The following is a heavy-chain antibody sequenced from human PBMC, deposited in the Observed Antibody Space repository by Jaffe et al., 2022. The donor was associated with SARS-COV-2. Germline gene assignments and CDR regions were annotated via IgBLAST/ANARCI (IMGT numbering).Heavy chain of an antibody. CDR2: ISYSGST. D-gene: IGHD3-22*01. CDR3: ARSNYYDSSGYYYNHAFDI. J-gene: IGHJ3*02. CDR1: GGSIRSDY. Sequence: QVQVQESGPGLVKPSETLSLTCTVSGGSIRSDYWSWIRQPPGKGLEWMGDISYSGSTNYNPTLKSRLTISVDTSKNQFSLKLSSVTAADTAVYYCARSNYYDSSGYYYNHAFDIWGQGTMVTVSS. V-gene: IGHV4-59*01.